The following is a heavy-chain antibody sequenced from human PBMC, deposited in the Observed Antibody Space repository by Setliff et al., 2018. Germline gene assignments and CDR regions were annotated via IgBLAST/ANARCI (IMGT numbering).Heavy chain of an antibody. D-gene: IGHD2-15*01. CDR3: VTSTIIIYCFDF. V-gene: IGHV3-48*01. CDR1: GLTFRNFG. J-gene: IGHJ4*02. Sequence: PGGSLRLSCIVSGLTFRNFGMTWVRQAPGKGLEWLSKISGASSTIYYADSVKGRFTISRDNAQNSLYLQMNNLTAEDTAVYYCVTSTIIIYCFDFWGQGTPVTVSS. CDR2: ISGASSTI.